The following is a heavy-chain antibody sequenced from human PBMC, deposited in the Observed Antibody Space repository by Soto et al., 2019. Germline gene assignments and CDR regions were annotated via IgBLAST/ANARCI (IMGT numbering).Heavy chain of an antibody. CDR3: ARSILTGYYKGSYYFGY. V-gene: IGHV4-39*01. D-gene: IGHD3-9*01. CDR2: IYYSGST. Sequence: PSETLSLTCTVSGGSISSSSYYWGWIRQPPGKGLEWIGSIYYSGSTYYNPSLKSRVTISVDTSKNQFSLKLSSVTAADTAVYYCARSILTGYYKGSYYFGYWGQGTLVTVSS. CDR1: GGSISSSSYY. J-gene: IGHJ4*02.